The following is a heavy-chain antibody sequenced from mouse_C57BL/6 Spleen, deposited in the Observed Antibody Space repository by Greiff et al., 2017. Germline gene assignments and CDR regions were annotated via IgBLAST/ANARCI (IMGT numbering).Heavy chain of an antibody. CDR2: IRNKANGYTT. D-gene: IGHD1-1*01. Sequence: EVQVVESGGGLVQPGGSLSLSCAASGFTFTDYYMSWVRQPPGKALAWLGFIRNKANGYTTEYSASVKGRFTISRDNSQSILYLQMNALRAEDSATYYCARFPLPHYYGSTSYWYFDVWGTGTTVTVSS. V-gene: IGHV7-3*01. CDR1: GFTFTDYY. CDR3: ARFPLPHYYGSTSYWYFDV. J-gene: IGHJ1*03.